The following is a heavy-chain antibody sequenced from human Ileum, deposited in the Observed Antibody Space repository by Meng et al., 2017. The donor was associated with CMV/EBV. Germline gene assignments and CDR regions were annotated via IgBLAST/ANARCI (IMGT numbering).Heavy chain of an antibody. Sequence: LWCAAAGFSFGTYWMRWVSQTPGGGLVWLSHVTPDGTTTAYADSVKDRFTISRDNAKNTLYLQMNGLRDEDTAVYYCVRSGGTLDYWGQGTLVTVSS. J-gene: IGHJ4*02. D-gene: IGHD3-16*01. V-gene: IGHV3-74*01. CDR3: VRSGGTLDY. CDR2: VTPDGTTT. CDR1: GFSFGTYW.